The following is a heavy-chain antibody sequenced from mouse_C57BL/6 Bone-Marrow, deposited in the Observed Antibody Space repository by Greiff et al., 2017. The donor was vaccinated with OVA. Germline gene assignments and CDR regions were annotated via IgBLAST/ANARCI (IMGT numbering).Heavy chain of an antibody. Sequence: VQLQQPGAELVKPGASVKLSCKASGYTFTSYWMHWVKQRPGQGLEWIGMIHPNSGSTNYNEKFKSKATLTVDKSSSTAYMQLSSLTSEDSAVCYCARWGYGYYGSRPYWYFDVWGTGTTVTVSS. D-gene: IGHD1-1*01. CDR1: GYTFTSYW. J-gene: IGHJ1*03. CDR2: IHPNSGST. CDR3: ARWGYGYYGSRPYWYFDV. V-gene: IGHV1-64*01.